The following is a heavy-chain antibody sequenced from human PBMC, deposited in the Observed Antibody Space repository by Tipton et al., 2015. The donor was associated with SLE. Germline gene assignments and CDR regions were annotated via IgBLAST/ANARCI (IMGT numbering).Heavy chain of an antibody. D-gene: IGHD3-3*01. V-gene: IGHV4-31*03. CDR1: GGSISSGVYY. CDR3: AREGSGNGFDL. Sequence: GLVKPSETLSLNCNVSGGSISSGVYYWSWIRQHPGQGLEWIGYIYHSGSAYYNPSLRSRVAISVDTSKNQFSLRLSSVTAADTAMYYCAREGSGNGFDLWGQGTLVTVSS. CDR2: IYHSGSA. J-gene: IGHJ5*02.